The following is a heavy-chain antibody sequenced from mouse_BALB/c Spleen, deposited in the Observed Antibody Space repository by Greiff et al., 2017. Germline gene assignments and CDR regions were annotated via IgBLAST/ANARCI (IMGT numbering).Heavy chain of an antibody. Sequence: QVQLQQSGAELARPGASVKLSCKASGYTFTSYWMQWVKQRPGQGLEWIGAIYPGDGDTRYTQKFKGKATLTADKSSSTAYMQLSSLASEDSAVYYCARGGLRQGDYWGQGTTLTVSS. CDR1: GYTFTSYW. CDR3: ARGGLRQGDY. J-gene: IGHJ2*01. D-gene: IGHD2-2*01. V-gene: IGHV1-87*01. CDR2: IYPGDGDT.